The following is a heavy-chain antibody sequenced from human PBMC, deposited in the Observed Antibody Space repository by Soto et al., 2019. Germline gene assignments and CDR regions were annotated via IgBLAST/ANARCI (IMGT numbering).Heavy chain of an antibody. CDR3: AKEGGWNNWYFDL. V-gene: IGHV3-30*18. CDR1: GFTFSGYG. Sequence: QAQLVESGGGVVQPGMSLRRSCAASGFTFSGYGMHWLRQAPGKGLEWAAVVSYDGNAKYYADSVEGRFTISRDNSKNTLYLHMNSLRTDDTAVYYCAKEGGWNNWYFDLWGRGTLVTASS. J-gene: IGHJ2*01. D-gene: IGHD6-19*01. CDR2: VSYDGNAK.